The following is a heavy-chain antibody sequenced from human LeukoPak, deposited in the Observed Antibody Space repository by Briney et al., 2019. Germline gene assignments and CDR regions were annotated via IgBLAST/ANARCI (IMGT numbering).Heavy chain of an antibody. Sequence: PGGPLRLSCAASGFTFSSYGMHWVRQAPGKGLEWVAIMSYDGGSKYYADSVKGRFTISRDSSMTTLYLQMSSLRAEDTAVYFCAKDKKYCSGGSCYDAFDIWGQGTLVTVSS. D-gene: IGHD2-15*01. CDR2: MSYDGGSK. J-gene: IGHJ3*02. CDR1: GFTFSSYG. V-gene: IGHV3-30*18. CDR3: AKDKKYCSGGSCYDAFDI.